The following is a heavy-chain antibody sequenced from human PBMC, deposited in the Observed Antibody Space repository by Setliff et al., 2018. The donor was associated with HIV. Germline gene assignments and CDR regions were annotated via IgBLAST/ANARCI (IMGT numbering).Heavy chain of an antibody. CDR2: ISGYSGHT. CDR1: GYTFSDYD. J-gene: IGHJ4*02. D-gene: IGHD6-13*01. Sequence: VASVKVSCKASGYTFSDYDVAWVRQAPGQGLEWMGWISGYSGHTSYAQKIQGRVTMTTDTSTSTAYMELRSLRSDDTAVYFCAREHSTTWPYFDFWGQGTLVTVSS. CDR3: AREHSTTWPYFDF. V-gene: IGHV1-18*01.